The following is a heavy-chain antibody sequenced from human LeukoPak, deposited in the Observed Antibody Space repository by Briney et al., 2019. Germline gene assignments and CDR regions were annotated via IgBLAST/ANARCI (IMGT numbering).Heavy chain of an antibody. J-gene: IGHJ3*02. D-gene: IGHD1-26*01. CDR3: ARGEGGIVGARGAAFDI. Sequence: SETLSLTCTVPGGSISSYYWSWIRQPPGKGLEWIGYIYYSGSTNYNPSLKSRVTISVDTSKNQFSLKLSSVTAADTAVYYCARGEGGIVGARGAAFDIWGQGTMVTVSS. CDR1: GGSISSYY. V-gene: IGHV4-59*01. CDR2: IYYSGST.